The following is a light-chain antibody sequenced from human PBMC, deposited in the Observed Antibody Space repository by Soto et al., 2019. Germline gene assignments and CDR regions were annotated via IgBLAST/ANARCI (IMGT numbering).Light chain of an antibody. CDR1: QIIDKNY. CDR3: QQYAHSPLT. CDR2: DVS. V-gene: IGKV3D-20*01. J-gene: IGKJ4*01. Sequence: EIVLTQSPATLSLSPGQRASLSCGADQIIDKNYLGWYQQKPGLAPRLLIYDVSNRATGIPDRFSGSGSGTDFTLTITRLEPEDFAVYYCQQYAHSPLTFGGGTKV.